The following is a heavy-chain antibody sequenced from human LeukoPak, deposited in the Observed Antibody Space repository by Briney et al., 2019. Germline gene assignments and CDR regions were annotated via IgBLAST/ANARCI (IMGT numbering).Heavy chain of an antibody. CDR2: IYHSGST. J-gene: IGHJ4*02. CDR1: GGSISSGGYP. D-gene: IGHD3-3*01. CDR3: ARDYDGVLDY. V-gene: IGHV4-30-2*01. Sequence: SQTLSLTCAVSGGSISSGGYPWSWIRQPPGKGLEWIGYIYHSGSTYYNPSLKSRVTISVDRSKNQFSLKLSSVTAADTAVYYCARDYDGVLDYWGQGTLVTVSS.